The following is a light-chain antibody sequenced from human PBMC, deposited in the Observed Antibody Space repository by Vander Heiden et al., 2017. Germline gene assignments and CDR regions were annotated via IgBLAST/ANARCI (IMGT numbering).Light chain of an antibody. CDR3: QVWAGRSDHVI. V-gene: IGLV3-21*04. Sequence: SYLLTHPPSVPVPPGEPARITCGGNNIGSKGVHWYQQKPGQAPVLVIYYDKDRPSGIPARFSGSNSGNTATLTISRVEAGDEADYYCQVWAGRSDHVIFGGGSKLTVL. CDR1: NIGSKG. J-gene: IGLJ2*01. CDR2: YDK.